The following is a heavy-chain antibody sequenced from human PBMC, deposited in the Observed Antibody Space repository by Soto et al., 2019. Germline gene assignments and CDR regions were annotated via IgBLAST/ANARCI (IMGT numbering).Heavy chain of an antibody. D-gene: IGHD6-13*01. Sequence: SETLSLTCAVYGGSFIAYYWSWIRQPPGKGLEWIGEINHSGGTSYNPSLKSRVTISVDTSKSQFSLKLTSVTAADRAVYYCAKPIAAPTDFDYWGQGTLVTVSS. V-gene: IGHV4-34*01. CDR2: INHSGGT. CDR3: AKPIAAPTDFDY. J-gene: IGHJ4*02. CDR1: GGSFIAYY.